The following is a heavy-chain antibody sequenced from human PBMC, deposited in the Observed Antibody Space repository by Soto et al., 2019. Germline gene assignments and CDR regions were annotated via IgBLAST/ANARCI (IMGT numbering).Heavy chain of an antibody. CDR2: TSHSGGT. J-gene: IGHJ3*02. CDR1: GGSVSSRSNYY. Sequence: QLQLQQWGAGLLKPSETLSLTCAVYGGSVSSRSNYYWSWIRQPPGKGLEWIGETSHSGGTHFNPSLMSRVTISVDTSKNQFSLSRSWVTAADTALYYCARVERGTATTVVDAFDIWGPGTMVTVSS. CDR3: ARVERGTATTVVDAFDI. V-gene: IGHV4-34*01. D-gene: IGHD1-1*01.